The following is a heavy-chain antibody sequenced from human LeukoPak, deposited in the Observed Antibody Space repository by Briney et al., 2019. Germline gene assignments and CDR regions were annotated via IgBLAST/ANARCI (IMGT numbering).Heavy chain of an antibody. J-gene: IGHJ4*02. V-gene: IGHV3-23*01. CDR1: GFTFNTYA. CDR3: AQGGHDFNPFYC. CDR2: IKGGGGDP. Sequence: GGSLRLSCVDSGFTFNTYAMGWVRQSPGRGLEWVSSIKGGGGDPFYADSVKGRFTISRDNSKNTLFLQLNSLRAEDSAVYYCAQGGHDFNPFYCWGQETLVTVSS. D-gene: IGHD2-21*02.